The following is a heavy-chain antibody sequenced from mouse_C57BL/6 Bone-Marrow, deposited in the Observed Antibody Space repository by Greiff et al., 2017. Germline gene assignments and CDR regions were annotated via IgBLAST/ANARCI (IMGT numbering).Heavy chain of an antibody. CDR2: IRNKANNHAT. CDR3: TRDSSLAWFAY. D-gene: IGHD3-2*01. Sequence: EVQGVESGGGLVQPGGSMKLSCAASGFTFSDAWMDWVRQSPEKGLEWVAEIRNKANNHATYYAESVKGRFTISRDDSKSSVYLQMNSLRAEDTGMYYCTRDSSLAWFAYWGQGTLVTVSA. CDR1: GFTFSDAW. J-gene: IGHJ3*01. V-gene: IGHV6-6*01.